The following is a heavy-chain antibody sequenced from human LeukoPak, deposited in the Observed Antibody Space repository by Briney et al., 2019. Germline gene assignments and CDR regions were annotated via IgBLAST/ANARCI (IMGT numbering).Heavy chain of an antibody. CDR2: IYYSGST. D-gene: IGHD6-19*01. CDR3: ARHAEGSGWYFYYYMDV. Sequence: PSETLSLTCAVYGGSFSGYYWSWIRQPPGKGLEWIGSIYYSGSTYYNPSLKSRVTISVDTSKNQFSLKLSSVTAADTAVYYCARHAEGSGWYFYYYMDVWGKGTTVTISS. J-gene: IGHJ6*03. V-gene: IGHV4-34*01. CDR1: GGSFSGYY.